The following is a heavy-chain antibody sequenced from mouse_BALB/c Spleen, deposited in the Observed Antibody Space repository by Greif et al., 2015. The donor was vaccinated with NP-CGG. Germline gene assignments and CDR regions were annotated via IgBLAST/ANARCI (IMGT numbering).Heavy chain of an antibody. J-gene: IGHJ2*01. CDR3: ASYYGSSYFDY. CDR1: GYTFTSYW. CDR2: INPSTGYT. D-gene: IGHD1-1*01. Sequence: QVQLQQPGAELAKPGASVKMSCKASGYTFTSYWMHWVKQRPGQGLEWIGYINPSTGYTEYNQKFKDKATLTADKSSSTAYMQLSSLTSEVSAVYYCASYYGSSYFDYWGQGTTLTVSS. V-gene: IGHV1-7*01.